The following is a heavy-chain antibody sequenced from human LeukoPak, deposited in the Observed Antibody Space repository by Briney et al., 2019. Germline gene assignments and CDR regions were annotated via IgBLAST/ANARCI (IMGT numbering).Heavy chain of an antibody. J-gene: IGHJ6*02. Sequence: GGSLRLSCAASGFPFSSCGMRWVRQAPGKGLEWVAVIWYDGSNKYYADSVKGRFTVSRDDAKNSLYLQMNSLRAEDTAVYYCARTPTYGFWSGYTLDVWGQGTTVTVSS. CDR1: GFPFSSCG. V-gene: IGHV3-33*01. CDR3: ARTPTYGFWSGYTLDV. CDR2: IWYDGSNK. D-gene: IGHD3-3*01.